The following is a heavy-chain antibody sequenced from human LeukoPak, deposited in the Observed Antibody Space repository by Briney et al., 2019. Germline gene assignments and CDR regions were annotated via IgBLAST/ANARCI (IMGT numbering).Heavy chain of an antibody. Sequence: GGSLRLSCVASGFTFRSHGMNWVRQPPGKGLEWVSSIFPSGGEIHYADSVRGRFTISRDNSKSTLSLQMNSLRAEDTAIYYCATYRQVLLPFESWGQGTLVTVSS. V-gene: IGHV3-23*01. CDR2: IFPSGGEI. CDR3: ATYRQVLLPFES. J-gene: IGHJ4*02. D-gene: IGHD2-8*02. CDR1: GFTFRSHG.